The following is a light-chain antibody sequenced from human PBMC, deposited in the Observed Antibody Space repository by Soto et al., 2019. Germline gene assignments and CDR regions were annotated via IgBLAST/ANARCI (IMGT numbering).Light chain of an antibody. Sequence: DIQMTQSPSTVSASVGDRVTITCRASQGITTWLAWYQQKPGKAPRLLIYAASNLQSGIPSRFSGSGSGTDFILTISSLQPEDFATYYCQQTDNFPLTFGGGTKVELK. CDR3: QQTDNFPLT. V-gene: IGKV1-12*01. CDR1: QGITTW. CDR2: AAS. J-gene: IGKJ4*01.